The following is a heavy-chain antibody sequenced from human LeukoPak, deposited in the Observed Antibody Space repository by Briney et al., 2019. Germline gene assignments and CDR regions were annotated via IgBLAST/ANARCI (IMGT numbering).Heavy chain of an antibody. D-gene: IGHD2-2*01. Sequence: GGSLRLSCADSGCTFSSYSMNWVRQAPGRGLEWVSSISSSSSYIYCADSVKGRFTISRDNAKNSLYLQMNSLRAEDTAVYYCARDIGTVLPAATGYWGQGTLVTVSS. V-gene: IGHV3-21*01. CDR2: ISSSSSYI. J-gene: IGHJ4*02. CDR1: GCTFSSYS. CDR3: ARDIGTVLPAATGY.